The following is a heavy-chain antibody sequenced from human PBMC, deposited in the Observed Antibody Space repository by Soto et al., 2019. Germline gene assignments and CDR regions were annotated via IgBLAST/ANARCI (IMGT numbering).Heavy chain of an antibody. Sequence: EVQLVESGGGLVQPGRSLRISCAGSGFSFRNYAMHWVRRAPGKGLEWVSGISWHSGTIGYADSVRGRFTISRDNAKNSLYLQMNSLRPEDTALYYCVKEKLYSNYEYYFDYWGQGTLVTVSS. J-gene: IGHJ4*02. V-gene: IGHV3-9*01. CDR2: ISWHSGTI. CDR3: VKEKLYSNYEYYFDY. D-gene: IGHD4-4*01. CDR1: GFSFRNYA.